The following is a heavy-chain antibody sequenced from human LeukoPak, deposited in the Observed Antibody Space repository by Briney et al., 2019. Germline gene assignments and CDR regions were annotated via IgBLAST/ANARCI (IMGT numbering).Heavy chain of an antibody. V-gene: IGHV6-1*01. J-gene: IGHJ5*02. Sequence: SQTLSLTCAISGDSVSSNSAAWNWIRQSPSRGLEWLGRTYYRSKWYNDYAVSVKSRITINPDTSKNQFSLQLNSVTPEDTAVYYCARAGYYDILTGYYRRGQFGPWGQGTLVTVSS. D-gene: IGHD3-9*01. CDR2: TYYRSKWYN. CDR3: ARAGYYDILTGYYRRGQFGP. CDR1: GDSVSSNSAA.